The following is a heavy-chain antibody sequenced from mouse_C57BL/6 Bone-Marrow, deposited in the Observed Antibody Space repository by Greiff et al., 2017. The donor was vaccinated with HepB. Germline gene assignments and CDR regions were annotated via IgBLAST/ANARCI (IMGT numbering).Heavy chain of an antibody. Sequence: VQLQQSGAELVRPGASVTLSCTASGYTFTDYEMHWVKQTPVHGLEWIGAIDPETGGTAYNQKFKGKAILTADKSSSTAYMELRSLTSEDSAVYYCTRLDGPWYFDGWGTGTTVTVAS. J-gene: IGHJ1*03. CDR1: GYTFTDYE. V-gene: IGHV1-15*01. CDR3: TRLDGPWYFDG. D-gene: IGHD2-3*01. CDR2: IDPETGGT.